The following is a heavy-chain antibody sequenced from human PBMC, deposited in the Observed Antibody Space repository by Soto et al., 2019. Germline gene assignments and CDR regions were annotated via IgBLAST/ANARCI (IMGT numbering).Heavy chain of an antibody. Sequence: EVQLVESGGGLVQPGRSLRLSCAASGFTFDDYAMHWVRQAPGKGLEWVSGISWNSGSIGYADSVKGRFTISRDNAKNSLYLQMNSLRAEDTALYYCARDKVRNFYGMDVWGQGTTVTVSS. CDR3: ARDKVRNFYGMDV. CDR1: GFTFDDYA. V-gene: IGHV3-9*01. CDR2: ISWNSGSI. J-gene: IGHJ6*02.